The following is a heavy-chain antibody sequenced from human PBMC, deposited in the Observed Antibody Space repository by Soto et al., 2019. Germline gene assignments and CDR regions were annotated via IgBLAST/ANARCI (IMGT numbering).Heavy chain of an antibody. V-gene: IGHV1-69*13. J-gene: IGHJ6*02. CDR2: IIPIFGTA. CDR3: ARLRYFDWLSDYYGMDV. D-gene: IGHD3-9*01. CDR1: GGTFSSYA. Sequence: SVKVSCKASGGTFSSYAISWVRQAPGQGLEWMGGIIPIFGTANYAQKFQGRVTITADESTSTAYMELSSLRSEDTAVYYCARLRYFDWLSDYYGMDVWGQGTTVTVSS.